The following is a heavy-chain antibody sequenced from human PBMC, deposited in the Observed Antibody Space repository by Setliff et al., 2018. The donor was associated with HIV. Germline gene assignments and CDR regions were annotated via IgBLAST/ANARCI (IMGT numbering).Heavy chain of an antibody. Sequence: PSETLSLTCTVSGGSITSGSDYWSWIRQLAGEGLEWIGHIHVSGTTNYNPSLKSRVTISIDTSKHQFSLKLTSVTAADTAVYYCARSRGTQQEEYYFDYWGPGTLVTVSS. J-gene: IGHJ4*02. V-gene: IGHV4-61*09. CDR3: ARSRGTQQEEYYFDY. D-gene: IGHD5-12*01. CDR1: GGSITSGSDY. CDR2: IHVSGTT.